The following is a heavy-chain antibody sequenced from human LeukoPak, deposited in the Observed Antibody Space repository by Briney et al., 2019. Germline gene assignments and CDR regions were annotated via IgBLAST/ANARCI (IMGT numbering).Heavy chain of an antibody. CDR3: ARDSGGRGHFDF. CDR1: GYTFTSYG. Sequence: ASVKVSYKASGYTFTSYGISWVRQAPGQGLEWMGWIGPNNGNTNYAQKLQGRVTMTTDTSTGTAYMELRSLRSDDTAVYYCARDSGGRGHFDFWGQGTLVTVSS. CDR2: IGPNNGNT. J-gene: IGHJ4*02. D-gene: IGHD3-16*01. V-gene: IGHV1-18*01.